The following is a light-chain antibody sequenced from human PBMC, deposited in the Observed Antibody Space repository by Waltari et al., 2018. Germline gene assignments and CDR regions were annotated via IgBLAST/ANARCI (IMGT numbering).Light chain of an antibody. CDR1: SSNVGGYNY. Sequence: QSALTHPASVSGTPGQSITIPCTGTSSNVGGYNYVYWYQQHPGTAPKLMIYDVSTRPSGVSNRCSSSTSGNTASLTISGLQAEDDSDYYCSSYTGSSTEAFDGGTKLTVL. CDR3: SSYTGSSTEA. J-gene: IGLJ2*01. CDR2: DVS. V-gene: IGLV2-14*03.